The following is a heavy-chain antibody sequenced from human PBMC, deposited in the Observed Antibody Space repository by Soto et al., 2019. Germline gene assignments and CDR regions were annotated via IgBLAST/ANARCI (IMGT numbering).Heavy chain of an antibody. V-gene: IGHV3-11*01. Sequence: GGSLRLSCAASGFTFSDFYMGWIRQAPGKGLEWVSYISSRGSIVSYADSVKGRFTISRDNARNSLYLHMNSLTAEDAAVYYCARLGNFKNWFDPWGQGTLVTVSS. D-gene: IGHD4-4*01. CDR2: ISSRGSIV. CDR1: GFTFSDFY. J-gene: IGHJ5*02. CDR3: ARLGNFKNWFDP.